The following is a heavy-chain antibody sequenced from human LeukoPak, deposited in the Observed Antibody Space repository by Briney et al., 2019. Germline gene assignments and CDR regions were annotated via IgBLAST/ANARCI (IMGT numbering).Heavy chain of an antibody. J-gene: IGHJ3*02. CDR3: ARVGSTSIAVAAPAFDI. Sequence: GGSLRLSCAASGFTFSGDYMSWIRQAPGKGLEWVSYISSVGSSTVYADSVKGRFTISRGNAKSSLFLQMNSLRAEDTAVYYCARVGSTSIAVAAPAFDIWGQGTMVTVSS. CDR2: ISSVGSST. CDR1: GFTFSGDY. D-gene: IGHD6-19*01. V-gene: IGHV3-11*01.